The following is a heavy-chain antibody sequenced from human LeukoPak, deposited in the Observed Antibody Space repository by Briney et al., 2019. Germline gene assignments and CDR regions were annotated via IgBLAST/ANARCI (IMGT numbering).Heavy chain of an antibody. CDR2: IYHSGST. CDR3: ASLPVVAATGYFDL. Sequence: SETLSLTCTVSGGSISSGGYYWSWIRQPPGKGLEWIGYIYHSGSTYYNPSLKSRVTISVDTSKNQFSLKLSSVTAADTAVYYCASLPVVAATGYFDLWGRGTLVTVSS. J-gene: IGHJ2*01. V-gene: IGHV4-30-2*05. D-gene: IGHD2-15*01. CDR1: GGSISSGGYY.